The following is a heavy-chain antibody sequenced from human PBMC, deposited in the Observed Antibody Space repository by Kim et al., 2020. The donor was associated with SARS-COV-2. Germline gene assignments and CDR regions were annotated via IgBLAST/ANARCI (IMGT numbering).Heavy chain of an antibody. CDR1: GFTFTKVW. Sequence: GGSLRLSCAASGFTFTKVWLSWVRQAPGKGLEWVGRIRSKADGGTADYAAPVKGRFTISRDDSKNTLYLQMNGLRAEDTAFYHCTTDYERIGGLCDGETCYPASLWGQGTLVPSPQ. V-gene: IGHV3-15*01. J-gene: IGHJ4*02. CDR3: TTDYERIGGLCDGETCYPASL. CDR2: IRSKADGGTA. D-gene: IGHD2-21*01.